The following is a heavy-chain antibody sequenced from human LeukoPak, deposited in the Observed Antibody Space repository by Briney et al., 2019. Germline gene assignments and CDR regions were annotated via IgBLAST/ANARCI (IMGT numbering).Heavy chain of an antibody. CDR2: IYYSGST. Sequence: PSETLSLTCAVYGGSFSGYYWSWIRQPPGKGLEWIGSIYYSGSTYYNPSLKSRVTISVDTSKNQFSLKLSSVTAADTAVYYCASVIVGATTLGFDYWGQGTLVTVSS. V-gene: IGHV4-34*01. CDR1: GGSFSGYY. J-gene: IGHJ4*02. D-gene: IGHD1-26*01. CDR3: ASVIVGATTLGFDY.